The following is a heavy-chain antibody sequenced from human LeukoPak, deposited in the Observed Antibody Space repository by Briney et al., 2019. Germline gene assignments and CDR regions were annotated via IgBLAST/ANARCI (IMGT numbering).Heavy chain of an antibody. CDR1: GYTFASYY. CDR3: ARDSRARHMYFDY. J-gene: IGHJ4*02. V-gene: IGHV1-46*01. CDR2: INPSGGST. Sequence: ASVKVSCKASGYTFASYYMHWVRQAPGQGLEWMGLINPSGGSTSYAQKFQGRVTITRDTSASTAYMELSSLRSEDMAVYYCARDSRARHMYFDYWGQGTLVTVSS.